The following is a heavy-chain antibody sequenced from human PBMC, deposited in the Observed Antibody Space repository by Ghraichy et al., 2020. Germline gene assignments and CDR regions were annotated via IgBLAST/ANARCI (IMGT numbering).Heavy chain of an antibody. J-gene: IGHJ4*02. Sequence: ETLSLTCAASGFTFSSYWMSWVRQAPGKGLEWVANKKQDGSEKYYVDSVKGRFTISRDNAKNSLYLQMNSLRAEDTAVYYCARDSDYYDSSGYYYGYWGQGTLVTVSS. D-gene: IGHD3-22*01. V-gene: IGHV3-7*03. CDR1: GFTFSSYW. CDR2: KKQDGSEK. CDR3: ARDSDYYDSSGYYYGY.